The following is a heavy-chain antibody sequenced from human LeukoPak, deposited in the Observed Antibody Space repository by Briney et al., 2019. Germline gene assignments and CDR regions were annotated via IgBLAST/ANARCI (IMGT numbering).Heavy chain of an antibody. J-gene: IGHJ4*02. V-gene: IGHV3-23*01. CDR1: GFTFTSYA. CDR2: ISGSGGST. Sequence: GGSLRLSCAASGFTFTSYAMNWVRQAPGKGLEWVSTISGSGGSTYYADSLKGRFIVSRDNSKNTLYLQINSLRAEDTAVYYCARLPSGDCWGQGTLVTVSS. CDR3: ARLPSGDC. D-gene: IGHD3-10*01.